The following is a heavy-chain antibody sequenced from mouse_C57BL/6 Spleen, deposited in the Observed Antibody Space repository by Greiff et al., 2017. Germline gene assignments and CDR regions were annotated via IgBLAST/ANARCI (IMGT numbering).Heavy chain of an antibody. V-gene: IGHV5-4*01. Sequence: EVHLLESGGGLVKPGASLKLSCAASGFTFSSYSMSWGRQTPEKSLEWVATISDGGSYTYYPDNVKGQVTITRDKAKNTLYLQLSHLTSEDTAVYYCARVRDGYSWYFDGWGTGTTVTVSS. D-gene: IGHD2-3*01. CDR2: ISDGGSYT. J-gene: IGHJ1*03. CDR1: GFTFSSYS. CDR3: ARVRDGYSWYFDG.